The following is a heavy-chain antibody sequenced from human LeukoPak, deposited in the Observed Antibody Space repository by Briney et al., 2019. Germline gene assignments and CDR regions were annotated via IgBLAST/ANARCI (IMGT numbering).Heavy chain of an antibody. V-gene: IGHV3-21*01. Sequence: GGSLRLSCAASGFTFSSYSMNWVRQAPGKGLEWVSSISSSSSYIYCADSVKGRFTISRDNAKNSLYLQMNSLRAEDTAVYYCARVRDSSGYPAASSYWGQGTLVTVSS. CDR1: GFTFSSYS. CDR2: ISSSSSYI. J-gene: IGHJ4*02. D-gene: IGHD3-22*01. CDR3: ARVRDSSGYPAASSY.